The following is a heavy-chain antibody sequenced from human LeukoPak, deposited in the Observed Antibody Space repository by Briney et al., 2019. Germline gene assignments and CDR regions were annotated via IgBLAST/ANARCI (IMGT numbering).Heavy chain of an antibody. V-gene: IGHV3-48*01. D-gene: IGHD6-6*01. J-gene: IGHJ4*02. CDR2: ISSSSSTI. CDR1: GFTFSSYS. CDR3: ARRGKYSSSAGMLKY. Sequence: PGGSLRLSCAASGFTFSSYSMTWVRQAPGKGLEWVSYISSSSSTIYYADSVKGRFTISRDNAKNSLYLQMNSLRAEDTAVYYCARRGKYSSSAGMLKYWGQGTLVTVSS.